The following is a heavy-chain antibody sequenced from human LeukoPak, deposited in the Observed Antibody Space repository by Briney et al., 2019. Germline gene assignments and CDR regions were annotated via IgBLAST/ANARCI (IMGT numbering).Heavy chain of an antibody. CDR3: ARLANTMVRGTSLGGWFDP. D-gene: IGHD3-10*01. V-gene: IGHV5-51*01. J-gene: IGHJ5*02. CDR2: IYPGDSDT. Sequence: GESRKISCKGSGYSFTSYWIGWVRQMPGKGLEWMGIIYPGDSDTRYSPSFQGQVTTSADKSISTAYLQWSSLKASDTAMYYCARLANTMVRGTSLGGWFDPWGQGTLVTVSS. CDR1: GYSFTSYW.